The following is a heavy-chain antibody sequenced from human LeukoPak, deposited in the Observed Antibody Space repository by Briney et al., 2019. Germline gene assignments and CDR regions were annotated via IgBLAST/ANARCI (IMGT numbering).Heavy chain of an antibody. D-gene: IGHD3-3*01. Sequence: GGSLRLSCAASGFTVSSNYMTWVRQPPGKGLEWVSVLYSDDTTYYADSVKGRFTISRDNSKSTLFLQMSSLRAEDTAVYYCAKDRYYDFWSGYPPDYWGQGTLVTVSS. CDR1: GFTVSSNY. V-gene: IGHV3-53*01. CDR3: AKDRYYDFWSGYPPDY. CDR2: LYSDDTT. J-gene: IGHJ4*02.